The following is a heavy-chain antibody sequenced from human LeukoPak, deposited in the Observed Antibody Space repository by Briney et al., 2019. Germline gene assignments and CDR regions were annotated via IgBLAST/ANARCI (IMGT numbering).Heavy chain of an antibody. D-gene: IGHD3-3*01. V-gene: IGHV4-34*01. Sequence: SETLPLSCAVYGGSFSGYYWSWIRQPPGKGLEWIGEINHSGSTNYNPSLKSRVTISVDTSKNQFSLKLSSVTAADTAAYYCARPRTRYYDFWSGYVHWGQGTLVTVSS. CDR3: ARPRTRYYDFWSGYVH. J-gene: IGHJ4*02. CDR2: INHSGST. CDR1: GGSFSGYY.